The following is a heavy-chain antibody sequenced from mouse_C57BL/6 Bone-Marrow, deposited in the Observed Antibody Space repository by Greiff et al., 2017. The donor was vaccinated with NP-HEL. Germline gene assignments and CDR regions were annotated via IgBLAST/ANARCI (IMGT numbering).Heavy chain of an antibody. V-gene: IGHV5-9-1*02. D-gene: IGHD1-1*01. CDR1: GFTFSSYA. CDR2: ISSGGDYI. Sequence: EVMLVESGEGLVKPGGSLKLSCAASGFTFSSYAMSWVRQTPEKRLEWVAYISSGGDYIYYADTVKGRFTISRDNARNTLYLQMSSLKSEDTAMYYCTRNAYYYGSSYYFDYWGQGTTLTVSS. J-gene: IGHJ2*01. CDR3: TRNAYYYGSSYYFDY.